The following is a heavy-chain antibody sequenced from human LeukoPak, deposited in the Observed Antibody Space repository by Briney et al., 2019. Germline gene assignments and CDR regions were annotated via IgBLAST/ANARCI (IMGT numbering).Heavy chain of an antibody. CDR2: IVVGSGNT. J-gene: IGHJ3*02. D-gene: IGHD3-22*01. V-gene: IGHV1-58*02. CDR1: GFTFTSSA. CDR3: AADLYYYDSSERAFDI. Sequence: VASVKVSCKASGFTFTSSAMQWVRQARGQRLEWIGWIVVGSGNTNYAQKFQERVTITRDMSTSTAYMELSSPRSEDTAVYYCAADLYYYDSSERAFDIWGQGTMVTVSS.